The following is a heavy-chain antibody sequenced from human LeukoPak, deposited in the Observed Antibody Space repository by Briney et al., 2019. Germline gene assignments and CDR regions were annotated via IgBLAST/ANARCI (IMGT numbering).Heavy chain of an antibody. CDR3: VPEGFDI. V-gene: IGHV3-74*01. J-gene: IGHJ3*02. Sequence: GGSLRLFCAASGFSVYGHWFHWIRQVPGKGLEWVSRLNSDGSSRSYADSVKGRFIISRDNFKNTVNLEMSSLRAEDTAVYYCVPEGFDIWGQGTMVTVSS. CDR2: LNSDGSSR. CDR1: GFSVYGHW.